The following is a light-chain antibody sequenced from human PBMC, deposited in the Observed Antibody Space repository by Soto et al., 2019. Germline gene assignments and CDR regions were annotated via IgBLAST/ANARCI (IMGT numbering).Light chain of an antibody. CDR2: GAS. CDR1: QSVSSSY. CDR3: QQYGSSPVYT. Sequence: EIVLTQSPGTLSLSPGERATLSCRASQSVSSSYLAWYQQKPDQAPRLLIYGASSRATGIPDRFSGSGSGTDFTLTISRLEPEDFAVYYCQQYGSSPVYTFGQGTKPEIK. J-gene: IGKJ2*01. V-gene: IGKV3-20*01.